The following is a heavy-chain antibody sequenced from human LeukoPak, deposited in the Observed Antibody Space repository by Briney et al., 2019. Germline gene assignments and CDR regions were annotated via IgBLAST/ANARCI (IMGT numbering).Heavy chain of an antibody. CDR3: AAGYCSGGSCYRDFDY. CDR1: GFTFTSSA. CDR2: IVVGSGNT. J-gene: IGHJ4*02. V-gene: IGHV1-58*01. Sequence: SVKVSCNASGFTFTSSAVRMERQARGQRLGWVGWIVVGSGNTNNAQKYQERVSITRDMSTSTAYMELSSLRSEDTAVYYCAAGYCSGGSCYRDFDYWGQGTLVTVSS. D-gene: IGHD2-15*01.